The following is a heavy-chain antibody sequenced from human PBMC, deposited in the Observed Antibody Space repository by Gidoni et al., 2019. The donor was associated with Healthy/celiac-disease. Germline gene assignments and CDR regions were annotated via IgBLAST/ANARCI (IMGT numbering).Heavy chain of an antibody. V-gene: IGHV3-23*01. CDR1: GFTFSSYA. D-gene: IGHD3-22*01. J-gene: IGHJ4*02. CDR2: ISGSGGST. CDR3: AKDSSITMIVVVMKEYYFDY. Sequence: EVQLLESGGGLVQPGGSLRLSCPASGFTFSSYAMCWVRQAPGKGLEWVSAISGSGGSTYYADSVKGRFTISRDNSKNTLYLQMNSLRAEDTAVYYCAKDSSITMIVVVMKEYYFDYWGQGTLVTVSS.